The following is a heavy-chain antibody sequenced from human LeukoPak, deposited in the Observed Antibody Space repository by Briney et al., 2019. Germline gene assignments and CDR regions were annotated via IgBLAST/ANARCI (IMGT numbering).Heavy chain of an antibody. Sequence: PGGSLRLSCAASGFTFSTYAMRWVRQAPGKGLECVSAISTNGDKTFYADSVKGRFTISRDNSNNSLYLQMSSLRAEDMAVYYCARPLAGTTHAFEIWGQGTMVTVSS. D-gene: IGHD1-7*01. CDR1: GFTFSTYA. J-gene: IGHJ3*02. CDR2: ISTNGDKT. V-gene: IGHV3-64*02. CDR3: ARPLAGTTHAFEI.